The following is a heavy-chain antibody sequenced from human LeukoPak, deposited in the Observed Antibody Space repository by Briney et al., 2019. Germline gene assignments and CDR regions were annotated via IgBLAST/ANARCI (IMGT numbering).Heavy chain of an antibody. D-gene: IGHD2-2*01. J-gene: IGHJ4*02. CDR1: GYTFPSYY. V-gene: IGHV1-46*01. CDR3: ARRGLYCSSTRRRSYGY. Sequence: ASVKVSCKSSGYTFPSYYMHWVRQAPAQGVEGMGVINPNGGSTSYTQKFQGRVTMTRDPSTSTVYMEVTSLRPAETPVHNCARRGLYCSSTRRRSYGYWAREPLVTVSS. CDR2: INPNGGST.